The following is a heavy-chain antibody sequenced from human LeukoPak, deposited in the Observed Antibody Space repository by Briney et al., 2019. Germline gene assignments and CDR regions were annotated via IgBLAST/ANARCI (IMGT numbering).Heavy chain of an antibody. Sequence: ASVMVSCKSSGYTFVRYVLNWVRQAPAQGLEWMGWISAYDAKTHYAESLQGRVTMTRDISARTVYMEMRSLRSDETAVYYCARDSRSPRNMFSEYWGQGEVVTVSS. D-gene: IGHD3-10*02. V-gene: IGHV1-18*01. CDR1: GYTFVRYV. CDR3: ARDSRSPRNMFSEY. J-gene: IGHJ4*02. CDR2: ISAYDAKT.